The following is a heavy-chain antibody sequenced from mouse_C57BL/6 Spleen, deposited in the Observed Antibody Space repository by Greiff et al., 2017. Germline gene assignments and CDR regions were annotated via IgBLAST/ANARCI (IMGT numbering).Heavy chain of an antibody. Sequence: QVQLQQSGAELVRPGASVKLSCKASGYTFTDYYINWVKQRPGQGLEWIARIYPGSGNTYYNEKFKGKATLTAEKSSSTAYMQLSSLTSEDSAVYICARGGFYYYGSSYGREYYFDDWGQGTTLTVSS. CDR1: GYTFTDYY. V-gene: IGHV1-76*01. J-gene: IGHJ2*01. CDR3: ARGGFYYYGSSYGREYYFDD. D-gene: IGHD1-1*01. CDR2: IYPGSGNT.